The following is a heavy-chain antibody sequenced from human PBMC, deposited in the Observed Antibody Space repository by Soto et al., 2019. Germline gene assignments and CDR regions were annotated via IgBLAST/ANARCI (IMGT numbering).Heavy chain of an antibody. CDR2: IIPIFGTA. CDR1: GGTFSSYA. CDR3: ARGFRGDTAMVTAPNYYYGMDV. J-gene: IGHJ6*02. D-gene: IGHD5-18*01. Sequence: QVQLVQSGAEVKKPGSSVKVSCKASGGTFSSYAISWVRQAPGQGLEWMGGIIPIFGTANYAQKFQGRVTITADEATSTAYMERSSLRSEDTAVYYCARGFRGDTAMVTAPNYYYGMDVWGQGTTVTVSS. V-gene: IGHV1-69*01.